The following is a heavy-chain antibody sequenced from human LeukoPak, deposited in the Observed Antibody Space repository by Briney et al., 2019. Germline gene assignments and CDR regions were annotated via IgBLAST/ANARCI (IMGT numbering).Heavy chain of an antibody. D-gene: IGHD3-22*01. CDR3: ARGGDYYDSSGYYYRALDY. CDR1: GYTFTSYD. CDR2: MNPNSGNT. V-gene: IGHV1-8*01. J-gene: IGHJ4*02. Sequence: ASVRVSCKASGYTFTSYDINWVRQATGQGLEWMGWMNPNSGNTGYAQKFQGRVTMTRNTSISTAYMELSSLRSEDTAVYYCARGGDYYDSSGYYYRALDYWGQGTLVTVSS.